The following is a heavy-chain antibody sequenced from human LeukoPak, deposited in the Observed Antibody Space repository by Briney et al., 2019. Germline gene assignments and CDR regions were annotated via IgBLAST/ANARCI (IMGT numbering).Heavy chain of an antibody. Sequence: SETLSLTCTVSGGSISSSSYYWGWIRQPPGTGLEWIGSIYYSGSTYYNPSLKSRVTISVDTSKNQFSLKLSSVTAADTAVYYCASSPEKYYYDSSGYREFDYWGQGTLVTVSS. D-gene: IGHD3-22*01. CDR3: ASSPEKYYYDSSGYREFDY. CDR1: GGSISSSSYY. J-gene: IGHJ4*02. CDR2: IYYSGST. V-gene: IGHV4-39*01.